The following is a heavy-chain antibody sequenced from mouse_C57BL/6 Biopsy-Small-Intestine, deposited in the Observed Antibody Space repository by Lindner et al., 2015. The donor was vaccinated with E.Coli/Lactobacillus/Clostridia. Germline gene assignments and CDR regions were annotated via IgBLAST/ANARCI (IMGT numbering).Heavy chain of an antibody. J-gene: IGHJ1*01. V-gene: IGHV1-84*02. D-gene: IGHD2-2*01. CDR1: GYTFNNNG. CDR3: VGSRPPMVRGVSKPPWYYDDMDV. Sequence: SVKVSCKASGYTFNNNGINWVRQAPGQGLEWMGWINIYIGNTKYAQRFQGRVTMTTDTSTSTVYMEVRSLRSDDTAVYYCVGSRPPMVRGVSKPPWYYDDMDVWGQGTTVTVSS. CDR2: INIYIGNT.